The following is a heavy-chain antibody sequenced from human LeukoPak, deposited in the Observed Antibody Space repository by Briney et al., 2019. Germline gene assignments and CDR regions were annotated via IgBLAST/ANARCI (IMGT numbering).Heavy chain of an antibody. D-gene: IGHD3-22*01. V-gene: IGHV3-23*01. CDR2: ISGSGGST. J-gene: IGHJ4*02. CDR3: AKDFDSYYDSTGYGASFSY. Sequence: PGGSLRLSCAASGFTFSSYAMSWVRQAPGKGLEWVSLISGSGGSTYCADSVKGRFTISRDNSKNTLYLQMNNLRAEDTALYYCAKDFDSYYDSTGYGASFSYWGQGTLVTVSS. CDR1: GFTFSSYA.